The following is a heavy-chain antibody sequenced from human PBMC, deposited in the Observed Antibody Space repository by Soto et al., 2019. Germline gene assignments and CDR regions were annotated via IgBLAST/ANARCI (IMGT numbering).Heavy chain of an antibody. CDR2: INPSGGST. Sequence: GASVKVSCKASGYTFTSYYMHWVRQAPGQRLEWMGIINPSGGSTSYAQKFQGRVTMTRDTSTSTVYMELSSLRSEDTAVYYCARDHWGFLEWLSHNWFDPWGQGTLVTVSS. CDR3: ARDHWGFLEWLSHNWFDP. D-gene: IGHD3-3*01. J-gene: IGHJ5*02. V-gene: IGHV1-46*01. CDR1: GYTFTSYY.